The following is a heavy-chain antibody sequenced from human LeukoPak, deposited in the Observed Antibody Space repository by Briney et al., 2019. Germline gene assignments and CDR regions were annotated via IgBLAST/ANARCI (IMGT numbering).Heavy chain of an antibody. CDR2: IYPGDSDT. CDR1: GYSFTSYW. Sequence: TAESPQISCKGSGYSFTSYWIGWVRQMPGKGLEWMGNIYPGDSDTRYSPSFQGQVTISADKSISTAYLQWSSLKASDTAMYYCARPRVDTAMVTVFDYWGQEPMDTVSS. CDR3: ARPRVDTAMVTVFDY. J-gene: IGHJ4*02. V-gene: IGHV5-51*01. D-gene: IGHD5-18*01.